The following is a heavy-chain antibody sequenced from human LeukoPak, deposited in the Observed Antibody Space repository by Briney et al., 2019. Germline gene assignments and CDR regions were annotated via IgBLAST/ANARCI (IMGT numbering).Heavy chain of an antibody. D-gene: IGHD5-24*01. CDR3: ARHLSQGDGTKRGFYY. V-gene: IGHV4-39*01. CDR1: GGSISSRPYD. Sequence: PSETLSLTCTVSGGSISSRPYDWGWIRQPPGKGLEYIGSISYSGSTYYNPSLRSRVTISVDTSSNRFSLKLSSVTAADTAVYYCARHLSQGDGTKRGFYYWGQGTLVTVSS. J-gene: IGHJ4*02. CDR2: ISYSGST.